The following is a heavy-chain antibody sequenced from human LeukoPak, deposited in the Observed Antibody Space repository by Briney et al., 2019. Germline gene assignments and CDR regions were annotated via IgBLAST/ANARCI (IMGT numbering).Heavy chain of an antibody. CDR2: IYYSGST. D-gene: IGHD3-10*01. Sequence: SETLSLTCTVSGGSISSYYWSWIRQPPGKGLEWIGYIYYSGSTNYNPSLKSRVTISVDTSKNQFSLKLSSVTAADTAVYYCARLAKDGSGSYYRIFYYYYYYMDVWGKGTTVTISS. CDR1: GGSISSYY. CDR3: ARLAKDGSGSYYRIFYYYYYYMDV. V-gene: IGHV4-59*01. J-gene: IGHJ6*03.